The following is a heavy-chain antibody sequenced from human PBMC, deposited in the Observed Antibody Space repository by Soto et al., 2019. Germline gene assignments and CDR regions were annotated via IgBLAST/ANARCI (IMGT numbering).Heavy chain of an antibody. D-gene: IGHD4-17*01. CDR1: GGSFSGYY. CDR2: VKHSGGT. V-gene: IGHV4-34*01. CDR3: ARAYAYGDPRDALDT. J-gene: IGHJ3*02. Sequence: QVQLQQWGAGLLKPSETLSLTCAVYGGSFSGYYWNWVRQPPGKGLEWIGKVKHSGGTHYNPSLKFRVSISVDTSKRQVSLKLTSVTAADTAVYYCARAYAYGDPRDALDTWGQGTMVTVSS.